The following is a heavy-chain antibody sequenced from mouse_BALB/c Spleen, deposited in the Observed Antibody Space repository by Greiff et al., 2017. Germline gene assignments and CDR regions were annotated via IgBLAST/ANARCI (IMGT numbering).Heavy chain of an antibody. Sequence: LKQPGSELVRPGASVKLSCKASGYTFTSYWMHWVKQRHGQGLEWIGNIYPGSGSTNYDEKFKSKGTLTVDTSSSTAYMHLSSLTSEDSAVYYCTRGFNAMDYWGQGTSVTVSS. V-gene: IGHV1S22*01. CDR3: TRGFNAMDY. J-gene: IGHJ4*01. CDR2: IYPGSGST. CDR1: GYTFTSYW.